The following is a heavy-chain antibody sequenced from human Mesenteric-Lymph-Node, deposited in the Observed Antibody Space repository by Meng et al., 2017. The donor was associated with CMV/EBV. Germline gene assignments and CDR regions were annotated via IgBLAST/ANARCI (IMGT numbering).Heavy chain of an antibody. D-gene: IGHD3-22*01. J-gene: IGHJ4*02. CDR2: IQFDGSNT. V-gene: IGHV3-30*02. CDR3: ARDGYYYDSSGYYDLWFDY. Sequence: GGSLRLSCAVSGFTFTTYGMHWVRQAPGKGLEWVTFIQFDGSNTFYADSVKGRFTISRDNSKNTLYLQMNSLRAEDTAVYYCARDGYYYDSSGYYDLWFDYWGQGTLVTVSS. CDR1: GFTFTTYG.